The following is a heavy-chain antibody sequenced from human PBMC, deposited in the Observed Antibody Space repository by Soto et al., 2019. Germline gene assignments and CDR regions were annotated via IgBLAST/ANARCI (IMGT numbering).Heavy chain of an antibody. CDR3: ALYTAHSSIFYTFDY. D-gene: IGHD3-9*01. CDR1: GFSLSTSGVG. J-gene: IGHJ4*02. Sequence: SGPTLVNPTQTLKLTCTFSGFSLSTSGVGVGWIRQPPGKALEWLALIYWDDDKRYSPSLKSRLTITKDTSKNQVVLTMTNMDPVDTATYYCALYTAHSSIFYTFDYWGQGTLVTVSS. V-gene: IGHV2-5*02. CDR2: IYWDDDK.